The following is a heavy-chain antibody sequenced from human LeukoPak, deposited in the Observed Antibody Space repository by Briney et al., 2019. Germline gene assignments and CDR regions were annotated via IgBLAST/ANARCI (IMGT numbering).Heavy chain of an antibody. V-gene: IGHV3-23*01. Sequence: GGSLRLASATSGFTFSSYAMGWVRQVPGKWLEWFSAIRGSGGSTYYADSVKGRFTISRDNSKNTLYLQMNSLRAEDTAVYYCAKGPSIVPAAIVDYWGQGTLVTVSS. CDR1: GFTFSSYA. CDR3: AKGPSIVPAAIVDY. J-gene: IGHJ4*02. D-gene: IGHD2-2*02. CDR2: IRGSGGST.